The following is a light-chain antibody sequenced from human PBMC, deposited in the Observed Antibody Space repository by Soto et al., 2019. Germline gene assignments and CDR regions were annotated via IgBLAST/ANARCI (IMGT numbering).Light chain of an antibody. CDR1: QAISSW. CDR3: QHYNSYSEA. CDR2: KAS. J-gene: IGKJ1*01. Sequence: DIQMTQSPSILSGSVGARFTTTCPASQAISSWLAWYQQKPGKAPKLLIYKASTLKSGVPSRFSGSGSGTEFTLTISSLQPDDFATYYCQHYNSYSEAFGQGTEVDI. V-gene: IGKV1-5*03.